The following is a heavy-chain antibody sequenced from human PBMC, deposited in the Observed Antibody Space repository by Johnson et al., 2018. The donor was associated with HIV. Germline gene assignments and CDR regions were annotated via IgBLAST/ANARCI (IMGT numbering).Heavy chain of an antibody. Sequence: EVQLVESGGGLIQPGGSLRLSCAASGFTVSSNYMSWVRQAPGKGLEWVSVIYSGGSTYYADSVKGLFTISRDNSKNTLYLQMNSLRVDDTALYYCARASHYADAFDIWGQGTMVTVSS. CDR3: ARASHYADAFDI. CDR1: GFTVSSNY. J-gene: IGHJ3*02. D-gene: IGHD2-2*01. V-gene: IGHV3-53*01. CDR2: IYSGGST.